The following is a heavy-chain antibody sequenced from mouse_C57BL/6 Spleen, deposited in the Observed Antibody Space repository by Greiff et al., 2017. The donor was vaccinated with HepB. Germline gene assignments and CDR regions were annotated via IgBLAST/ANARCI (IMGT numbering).Heavy chain of an antibody. CDR2: IYPGDGDT. Sequence: VKLQESGAELVKPGASVKISCKASGYAFSSYWMNWVKQRPGKGLEWIGQIYPGDGDTNYNGKFKGKATLTADKSSSTAYMQLSSLTSEDSAVYFCARGITTVVAQDYAMDYWGQGTSVTVSS. CDR3: ARGITTVVAQDYAMDY. V-gene: IGHV1-80*01. J-gene: IGHJ4*01. D-gene: IGHD1-1*01. CDR1: GYAFSSYW.